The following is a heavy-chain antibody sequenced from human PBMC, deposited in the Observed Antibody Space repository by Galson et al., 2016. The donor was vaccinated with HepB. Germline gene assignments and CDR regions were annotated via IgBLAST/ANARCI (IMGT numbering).Heavy chain of an antibody. V-gene: IGHV4-31*03. CDR3: ARDRWYSSGWFSPDDYYGMDV. J-gene: IGHJ6*02. Sequence: TLSLTCTVSGGSISSRGYYWSWIRQHPGKGLEWIGYIHYSGSTYYNPSLQSRVIISVDTSKNQFSLKLSSVTAADTAVYYCARDRWYSSGWFSPDDYYGMDVWGQGTTVTVSS. D-gene: IGHD6-19*01. CDR2: IHYSGST. CDR1: GGSISSRGYY.